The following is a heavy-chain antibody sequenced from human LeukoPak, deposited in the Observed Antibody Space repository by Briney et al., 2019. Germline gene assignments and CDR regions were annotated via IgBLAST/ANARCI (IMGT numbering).Heavy chain of an antibody. V-gene: IGHV3-23*01. CDR1: GFTFSSYA. J-gene: IGHJ5*02. Sequence: GGSLRLSCAASGFTFSSYAMSWVRQAPGKGLEWVSSISASGGTTYYADSVKGRFTISRDTSKNTLYLQMLSLRAEDSAIYYCAKDPREYCSSTSCPNWFDPWGQGTLVTASS. CDR2: ISASGGTT. D-gene: IGHD2-2*01. CDR3: AKDPREYCSSTSCPNWFDP.